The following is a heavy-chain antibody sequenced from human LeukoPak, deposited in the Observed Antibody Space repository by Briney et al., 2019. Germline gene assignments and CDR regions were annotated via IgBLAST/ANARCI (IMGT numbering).Heavy chain of an antibody. CDR1: EFTFSSYA. V-gene: IGHV3-23*01. D-gene: IGHD4-11*01. CDR2: ISGSGGST. Sequence: GGSLRLSCAASEFTFSSYAMTWVRQAPGKGLEWVSAISGSGGSTYYAGSVKGRFTISRDNSKNTLFLQMNSLRAEDTAVYYCAKAHDYSSTWANDAFDIWGQGTMVTVSS. CDR3: AKAHDYSSTWANDAFDI. J-gene: IGHJ3*02.